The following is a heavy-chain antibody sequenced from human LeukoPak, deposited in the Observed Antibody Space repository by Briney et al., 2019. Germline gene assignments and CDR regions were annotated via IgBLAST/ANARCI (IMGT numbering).Heavy chain of an antibody. V-gene: IGHV4-39*07. Sequence: SETLSLTCTVPGGSISTSSYYWGWIRQPPGKGLECIGNIYYSGSTYYNPSLKSRVTISVDASKNQFSLKLSSETAADTAVYYCARVTYYYDSSGPSIDYWGQGTLVTVSS. CDR2: IYYSGST. CDR1: GGSISTSSYY. D-gene: IGHD3-22*01. CDR3: ARVTYYYDSSGPSIDY. J-gene: IGHJ4*02.